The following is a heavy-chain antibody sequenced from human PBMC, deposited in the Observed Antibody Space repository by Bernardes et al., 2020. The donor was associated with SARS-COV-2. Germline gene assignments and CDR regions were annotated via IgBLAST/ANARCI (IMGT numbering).Heavy chain of an antibody. D-gene: IGHD3-10*01. Sequence: SETLSLTCTVSGGSISRASYYWGWLRQPPGKGLEWIGSVYQSGTTYSSPSLRNRITITADTSQNQISLRLRSVTAADTAIYYCARHGAWFGDLGDYWGQETLVTVSS. V-gene: IGHV4-39*01. CDR2: VYQSGTT. CDR1: GGSISRASYY. J-gene: IGHJ4*02. CDR3: ARHGAWFGDLGDY.